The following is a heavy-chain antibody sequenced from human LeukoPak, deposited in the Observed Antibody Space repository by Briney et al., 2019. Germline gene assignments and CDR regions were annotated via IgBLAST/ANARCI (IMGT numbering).Heavy chain of an antibody. CDR2: INHSGST. D-gene: IGHD3-10*01. Sequence: SETLSLTCAVYGGSFSGYYWSWIRQPPGKGLEWIGEINHSGSTNYNPSLKSRVTISVDTSKNQFSLKLSSVTAVDTAVYYCARDKRSTLTMVRGVTGFDPWGQGTLVTVSS. CDR3: ARDKRSTLTMVRGVTGFDP. CDR1: GGSFSGYY. V-gene: IGHV4-34*01. J-gene: IGHJ5*02.